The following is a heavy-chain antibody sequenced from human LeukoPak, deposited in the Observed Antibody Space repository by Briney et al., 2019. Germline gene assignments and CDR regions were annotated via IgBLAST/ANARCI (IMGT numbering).Heavy chain of an antibody. Sequence: PSETLSLTCAVYGGSFSGYYWSWIRQPPEKGLEWIGEINHSGSTNYNPSLKSRVTISVDTSKNQFSLKLSSVTAADTAVYYCARVGCSSSSCYNWFDPWGQGTLVTVPS. D-gene: IGHD2-15*01. CDR2: INHSGST. J-gene: IGHJ5*02. CDR3: ARVGCSSSSCYNWFDP. CDR1: GGSFSGYY. V-gene: IGHV4-34*01.